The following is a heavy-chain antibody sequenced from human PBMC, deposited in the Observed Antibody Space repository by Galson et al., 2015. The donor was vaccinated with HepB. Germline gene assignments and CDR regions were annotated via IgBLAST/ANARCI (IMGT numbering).Heavy chain of an antibody. Sequence: SLRLSCAASGFTFDDYTMHWVRQAPGKGLEWVSLISWDGGSTYYADSVKGRFTISRDNSKNSLYLQMNSLRTEDTALYYCALGYGYFDYWGQGTLVTVSS. D-gene: IGHD2-8*01. CDR1: GFTFDDYT. CDR3: ALGYGYFDY. J-gene: IGHJ4*02. V-gene: IGHV3-43*01. CDR2: ISWDGGST.